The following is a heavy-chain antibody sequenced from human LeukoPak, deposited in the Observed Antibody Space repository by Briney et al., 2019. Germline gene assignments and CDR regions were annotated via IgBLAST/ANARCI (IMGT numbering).Heavy chain of an antibody. D-gene: IGHD2-21*02. CDR2: IYSSGST. J-gene: IGHJ4*02. Sequence: SETLSLTCTVSGGSISTYYWSCIRHPPGKGLEWIGYIYSSGSTSYSPSLKSRVTISLDTSKNQFSLKLNSVTAADTAVYYCARSHCGGDCYLFDYWGQGTLVTVSS. CDR1: GGSISTYY. CDR3: ARSHCGGDCYLFDY. V-gene: IGHV4-59*08.